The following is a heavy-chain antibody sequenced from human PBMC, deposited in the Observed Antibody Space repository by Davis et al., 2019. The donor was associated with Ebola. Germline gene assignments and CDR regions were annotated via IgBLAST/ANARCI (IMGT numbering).Heavy chain of an antibody. V-gene: IGHV3-30*03. CDR2: ISYDGSNK. J-gene: IGHJ5*02. CDR1: GFTFSSYG. Sequence: GESLKISCAASGFTFSSYGMHWVRQAPGKGLEWVAVISYDGSNKYYADSVKGRFTISRDNARNSVYLQMNSLRAEDTAVYYCARDLGYCSGGSCFFSNWFDPWGQGTLVTVSS. D-gene: IGHD2-15*01. CDR3: ARDLGYCSGGSCFFSNWFDP.